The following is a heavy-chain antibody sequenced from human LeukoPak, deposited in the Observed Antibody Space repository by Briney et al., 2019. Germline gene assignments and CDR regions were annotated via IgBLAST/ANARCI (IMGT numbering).Heavy chain of an antibody. V-gene: IGHV3-7*01. D-gene: IGHD5-12*01. CDR2: IKQDGSEK. CDR3: ASPRGYGYYFDY. J-gene: IGHJ4*02. Sequence: PGGSLRLSCAASGFTFSSYWMSWVRQAPGKWLEWVANIKQDGSEKYYVDSVKGRFTISRDNAKNSLYLQMNSLRAEDTAVYYCASPRGYGYYFDYWGQGTLVTVSS. CDR1: GFTFSSYW.